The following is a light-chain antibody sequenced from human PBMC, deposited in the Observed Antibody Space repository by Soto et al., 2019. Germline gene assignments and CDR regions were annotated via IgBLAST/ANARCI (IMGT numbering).Light chain of an antibody. CDR2: EVS. Sequence: QSALTQPASVSASPGQSITISCTGTSSDVGGYNSVSWYQQHPGRVPELMLYEVSNRPSGVSSRFSGSKSGNTASLTISGLQAEDEADYYCSSYTNLNTRVFGGGTKLTVL. J-gene: IGLJ3*02. CDR3: SSYTNLNTRV. CDR1: SSDVGGYNS. V-gene: IGLV2-14*01.